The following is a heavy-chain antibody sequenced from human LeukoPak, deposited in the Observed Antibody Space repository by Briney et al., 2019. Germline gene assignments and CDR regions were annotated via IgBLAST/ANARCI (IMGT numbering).Heavy chain of an antibody. Sequence: GGSLRLSCAASGFTFSDYYMSWIRQAPGKGLEWVSYISSSGSTIYYADSVKGRLTISRDNAKNSLYLQMNSLRAEDTAVYYCARGITMIVVREDYWGQGTLVTVSS. V-gene: IGHV3-11*04. CDR1: GFTFSDYY. J-gene: IGHJ4*02. D-gene: IGHD3-22*01. CDR3: ARGITMIVVREDY. CDR2: ISSSGSTI.